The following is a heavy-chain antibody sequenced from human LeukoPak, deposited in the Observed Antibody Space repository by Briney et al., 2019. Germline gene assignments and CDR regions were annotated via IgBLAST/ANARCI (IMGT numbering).Heavy chain of an antibody. Sequence: GGSLRLSCSASGFTVSSNYMSWVRQAPGKGLQWVSIIYRGGNTYYADFVKGRFIISRDNSKNTLFLQMKSLRAEDTAVYYCTRSRLDAFDIWGQGTMVTVSS. CDR2: IYRGGNT. CDR1: GFTVSSNY. J-gene: IGHJ3*02. CDR3: TRSRLDAFDI. V-gene: IGHV3-53*01.